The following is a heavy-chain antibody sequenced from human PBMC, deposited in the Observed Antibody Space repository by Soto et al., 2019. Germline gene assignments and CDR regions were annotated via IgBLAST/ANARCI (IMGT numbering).Heavy chain of an antibody. V-gene: IGHV1-8*01. CDR3: ARGRGLGVVVATYLPGDQV. CDR1: GYTFTSYD. J-gene: IGHJ6*04. Sequence: GASVKVSCKASGYTFTSYDINWVRQATGQGLEWMGWMNPNSGNTGYAQKFQGRVTMTRNTSISTAYMELSSLRSEDTAVHYCARGRGLGVVVATYLPGDQVWGKGTTVTVSS. CDR2: MNPNSGNT. D-gene: IGHD2-15*01.